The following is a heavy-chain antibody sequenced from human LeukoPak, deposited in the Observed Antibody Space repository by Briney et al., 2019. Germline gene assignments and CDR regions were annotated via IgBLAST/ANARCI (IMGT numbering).Heavy chain of an antibody. CDR1: GGSISRGTYY. CDR2: IYTTGDT. D-gene: IGHD3-10*01. CDR3: ARGGPWFGEFRFGLDRDNWFDP. V-gene: IGHV4-61*02. J-gene: IGHJ5*02. Sequence: PSQTLSLTCTVSGGSISRGTYYWSWIRQPAGKGLEWIGRIYTTGDTNYNPSLKSRVTISVDTSKNRFSLMLSSVTAADTAVYYCARGGPWFGEFRFGLDRDNWFDPWGQGTLVTVSS.